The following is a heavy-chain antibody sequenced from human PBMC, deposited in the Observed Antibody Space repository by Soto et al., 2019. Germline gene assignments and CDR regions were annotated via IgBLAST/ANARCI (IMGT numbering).Heavy chain of an antibody. J-gene: IGHJ4*02. Sequence: QVRLQESGPRLVKPSQTLSLTCSVSGASIRDGDYYWSWLRQPPGKGPEWIGIIDYTGGTLYNPTLTGAVSMSVDTSANQFSLKVNFVTAADSAVYYCARVGYGDYGRGYYFDFWGPGILVTVSS. V-gene: IGHV4-30-4*01. D-gene: IGHD4-17*01. CDR2: IDYTGGT. CDR1: GASIRDGDYY. CDR3: ARVGYGDYGRGYYFDF.